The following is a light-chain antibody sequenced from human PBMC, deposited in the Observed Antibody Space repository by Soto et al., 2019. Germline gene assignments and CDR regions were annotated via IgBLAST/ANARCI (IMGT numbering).Light chain of an antibody. Sequence: ETVLTQSPATLSLSPGERATLSCRASRSISTYLAWYQQKPGQAPRLLIYEARNRATGIPARFSGSGSGTDFTLTISSLEPEDFAVYYCQQCNNWPLTFGRGTKVDIK. CDR2: EAR. V-gene: IGKV3-11*01. J-gene: IGKJ4*02. CDR3: QQCNNWPLT. CDR1: RSISTY.